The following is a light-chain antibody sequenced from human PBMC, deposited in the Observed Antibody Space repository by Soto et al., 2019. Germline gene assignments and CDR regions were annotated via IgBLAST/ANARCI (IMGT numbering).Light chain of an antibody. CDR3: QQYGSSPIT. V-gene: IGKV3-20*01. J-gene: IGKJ5*01. Sequence: EIVLTQSPGTLSLSPGERATLSCRASQSLSSSYLAWYQQKPGQAPRLLIYGASSRATGIPDRFSGSVSGTDFTLTISRLEPEDFAVYYCQQYGSSPITFGQGTRVQIK. CDR1: QSLSSSY. CDR2: GAS.